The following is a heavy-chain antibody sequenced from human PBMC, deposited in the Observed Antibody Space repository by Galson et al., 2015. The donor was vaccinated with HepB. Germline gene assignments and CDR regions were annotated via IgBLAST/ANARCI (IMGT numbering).Heavy chain of an antibody. Sequence: QLQLQESGSGLVKPSQTLSLTCAVSGGSISSGGYSWSWIRQPPGKGLEWIGYIYHSGSTYYNPSLKSRVTISVDRSKNQFSLKLSSVTAADTAVYYCARDEGYSYGYFAFDIWGQGTMVTVSS. V-gene: IGHV4-30-2*01. J-gene: IGHJ3*02. CDR1: GGSISSGGYS. CDR2: IYHSGST. D-gene: IGHD5-18*01. CDR3: ARDEGYSYGYFAFDI.